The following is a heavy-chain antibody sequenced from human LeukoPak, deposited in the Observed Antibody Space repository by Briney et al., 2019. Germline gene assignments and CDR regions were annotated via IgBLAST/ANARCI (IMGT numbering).Heavy chain of an antibody. V-gene: IGHV4-39*01. J-gene: IGHJ4*02. CDR2: IYYSGST. CDR3: ATAMVTGDSHLDY. D-gene: IGHD5-18*01. CDR1: GGSISSSSYY. Sequence: SETLSLTCTVSGGSISSSSYYWGWIRQPPGKGLEWIGSIYYSGSTYYNPSLKSRVTISVDTSKNQFSLKLSSVTAADTAVYYCATAMVTGDSHLDYWGQGTLVTVSS.